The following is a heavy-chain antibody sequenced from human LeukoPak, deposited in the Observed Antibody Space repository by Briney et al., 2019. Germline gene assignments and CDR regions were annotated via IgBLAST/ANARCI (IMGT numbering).Heavy chain of an antibody. CDR3: AHRRVHYYDSSGYPKDAFDM. V-gene: IGHV2-5*01. J-gene: IGHJ3*02. Sequence: KESAPTLVKPTPTLTLSCAFFGFSLNTRGVGVDWIRHPPGKALEWLALIYGNDDKGYSPFLKSRLTITKDTSKNQVVLTLANMDPVDTATYYCAHRRVHYYDSSGYPKDAFDMWGQGTVVTVSS. CDR2: IYGNDDK. CDR1: GFSLNTRGVG. D-gene: IGHD3-22*01.